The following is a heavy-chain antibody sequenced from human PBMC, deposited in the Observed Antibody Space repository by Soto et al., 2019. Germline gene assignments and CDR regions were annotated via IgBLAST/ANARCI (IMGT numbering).Heavy chain of an antibody. D-gene: IGHD2-2*01. CDR1: GFTFSSYG. CDR2: ISYDGSNE. V-gene: IGHV3-30*03. J-gene: IGHJ4*02. Sequence: HPRGSLRLSCAASGFTFSSYGMHWVRQAPGKGLEWVALISYDGSNEYYADSVKGRFTISRDNAKSTLYLQMNSLRADDTAVYYCARGPRGLYHHDYWGQGALVTVSS. CDR3: ARGPRGLYHHDY.